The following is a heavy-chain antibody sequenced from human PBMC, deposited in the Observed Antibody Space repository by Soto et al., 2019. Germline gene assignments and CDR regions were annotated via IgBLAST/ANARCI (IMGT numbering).Heavy chain of an antibody. D-gene: IGHD3-9*01. CDR1: GGTFSSYA. J-gene: IGHJ4*02. Sequence: SVKVSCKASGGTFSSYAISWVRQAPGQGLEWMGGIIPIFGTANYAQKFQGRVTITADESTSTAYMELSSLRSEDTAVYYCAGDRAEYDILTGYYPAPYDLDYWRQGTLVTVS. V-gene: IGHV1-69*13. CDR3: AGDRAEYDILTGYYPAPYDLDY. CDR2: IIPIFGTA.